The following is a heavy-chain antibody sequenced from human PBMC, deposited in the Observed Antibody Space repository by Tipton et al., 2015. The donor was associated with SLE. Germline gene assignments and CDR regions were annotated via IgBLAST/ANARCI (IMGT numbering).Heavy chain of an antibody. CDR1: GFTFSSYA. V-gene: IGHV3-53*04. J-gene: IGHJ4*02. D-gene: IGHD6-13*01. CDR3: ARGTSSSWRFDY. CDR2: IYSGGST. Sequence: SLRLSCAASGFTFSSYAMSWVRQAPGKGLEWVSVIYSGGSTYYADSVKGRFTISRHNSKNTLYLQMNSLRAEDTAVYYCARGTSSSWRFDYWGQGTMVTVSS.